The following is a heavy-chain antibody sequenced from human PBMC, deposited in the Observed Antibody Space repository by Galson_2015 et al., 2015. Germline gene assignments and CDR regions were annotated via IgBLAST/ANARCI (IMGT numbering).Heavy chain of an antibody. CDR3: ARDANRGGEFDY. D-gene: IGHD1-14*01. CDR1: GFTFRNYW. V-gene: IGHV3-7*03. CDR2: IKYDGSQT. J-gene: IGHJ4*02. Sequence: SLRLSCAASGFTFRNYWMGWVRQTPAKGLQWVSKIKYDGSQTFYVDSVKGRFTISRDNAENTLDLQMNSLRDDDTAVYYCARDANRGGEFDYWGQGALVTVSS.